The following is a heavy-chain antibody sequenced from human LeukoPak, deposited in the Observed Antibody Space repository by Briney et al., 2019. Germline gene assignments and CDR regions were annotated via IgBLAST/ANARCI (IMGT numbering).Heavy chain of an antibody. CDR3: ARVSSYYDFSDV. D-gene: IGHD3-3*01. Sequence: SVKVSCKASGGTFSSYAISWVRQAPGQGLEWMGGIIPIFGTANYAQKSQGRVTITADESTSTAYMELSSLRSEDMAVYYCARVSSYYDFSDVWGQGTTVTVSS. V-gene: IGHV1-69*13. CDR1: GGTFSSYA. J-gene: IGHJ6*02. CDR2: IIPIFGTA.